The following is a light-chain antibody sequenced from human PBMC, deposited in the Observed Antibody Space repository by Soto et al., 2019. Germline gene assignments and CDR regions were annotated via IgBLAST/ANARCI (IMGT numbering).Light chain of an antibody. J-gene: IGLJ1*01. CDR2: EVT. CDR1: TSDIGAYNY. CDR3: SSFAGTNRFV. V-gene: IGLV2-8*01. Sequence: QAPLTQPASASGSPGQSFTISSTGTTSDIGAYNYVSWYQQRPGKAPKLIIYEVTRRPSGVPDRIFGSKYDTTASLTVSGLQAEDEADYYCSSFAGTNRFVFGTGTTVTVL.